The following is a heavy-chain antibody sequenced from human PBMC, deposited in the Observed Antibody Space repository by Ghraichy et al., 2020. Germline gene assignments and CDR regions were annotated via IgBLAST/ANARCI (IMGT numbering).Heavy chain of an antibody. CDR1: GFTFSSYS. D-gene: IGHD3-10*01. V-gene: IGHV3-21*01. J-gene: IGHJ6*02. Sequence: GGSLRLSCAASGFTFSSYSMNWVRQAPGKGLEWVSSISSSSSYIYYADSVKGRFTISRDNAKNSLYLQMNSLRAEDTAVYYCARAPHPHYGSGSPYYYYGMDVWGQGTTVTVSS. CDR3: ARAPHPHYGSGSPYYYYGMDV. CDR2: ISSSSSYI.